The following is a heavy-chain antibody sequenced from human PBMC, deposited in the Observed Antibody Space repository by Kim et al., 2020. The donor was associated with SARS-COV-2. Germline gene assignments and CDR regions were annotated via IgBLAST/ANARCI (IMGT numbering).Heavy chain of an antibody. Sequence: GESLKISCEVSGYTFSNYWIAWVRQVPGKGLEWMGIIYPGDSETSYSSSFEGQVTISADESINTAYLQWTSLTASDTAIYYCARHQAVIGALGYFESWGQGTLVVVSS. CDR1: GYTFSNYW. D-gene: IGHD2-21*01. J-gene: IGHJ4*02. CDR2: IYPGDSET. V-gene: IGHV5-51*01. CDR3: ARHQAVIGALGYFES.